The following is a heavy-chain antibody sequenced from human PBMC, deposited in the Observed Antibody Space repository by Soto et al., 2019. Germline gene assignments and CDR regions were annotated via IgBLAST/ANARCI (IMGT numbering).Heavy chain of an antibody. Sequence: GASVKVSCKASGYTFTSYAMHWVRQAPGQRLEWMGWINAGNGNTKYSQKFQGRVTITRDTSASTAYMELSSLRSEDTAVYYCAREPRTQGAARPLDYWGQGTLVTVSS. CDR3: AREPRTQGAARPLDY. V-gene: IGHV1-3*01. D-gene: IGHD6-6*01. CDR1: GYTFTSYA. CDR2: INAGNGNT. J-gene: IGHJ4*02.